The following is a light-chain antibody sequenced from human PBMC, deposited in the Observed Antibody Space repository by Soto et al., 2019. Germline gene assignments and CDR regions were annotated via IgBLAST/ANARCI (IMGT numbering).Light chain of an antibody. CDR2: EVS. CDR1: SSDVGAYNY. V-gene: IGLV2-14*01. CDR3: SSYTAGGTI. Sequence: QSALTQPPSASGSPGQSATISCTGTSSDVGAYNYVSWYQQHPGKAPKLMIYEVSNRPSGVSNRFSGSKSGNTASLTISGLQAEDEADYYCSSYTAGGTIFGTGTKLTVL. J-gene: IGLJ1*01.